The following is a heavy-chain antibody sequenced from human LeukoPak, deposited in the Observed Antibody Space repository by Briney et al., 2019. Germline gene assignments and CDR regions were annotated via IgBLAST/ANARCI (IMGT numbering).Heavy chain of an antibody. CDR1: GFSFSTYA. CDR3: AKSLYGGCDY. J-gene: IGHJ4*02. D-gene: IGHD3-16*02. CDR2: VNGNGGST. V-gene: IGHV3-23*01. Sequence: GGSLRLSCAASGFSFSTYAMSWVRQAPGKGLEWVSGVNGNGGSTSYADSVKGRFTIFRGNSKNTVYLQMNSLRVEDTAVYYCAKSLYGGCDYWGQGTVVTVSS.